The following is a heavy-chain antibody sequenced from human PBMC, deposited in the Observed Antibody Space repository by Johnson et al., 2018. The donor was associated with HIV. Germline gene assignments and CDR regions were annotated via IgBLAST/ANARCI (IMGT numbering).Heavy chain of an antibody. V-gene: IGHV3-30*02. CDR2: IQYDGSNK. CDR1: GFTFSDYG. J-gene: IGHJ3*02. D-gene: IGHD2-15*01. Sequence: QVQLVESGGGVVQPRGSLRLSCAASGFTFSDYGMHWVRQAPGKGLEWVAFIQYDGSNKYYVDSVKGRFTISRDNAKNSLYLQMNSLRAEDTAVYYCARSKDCSGGSCPDAFDIWGQGTMLIVSS. CDR3: ARSKDCSGGSCPDAFDI.